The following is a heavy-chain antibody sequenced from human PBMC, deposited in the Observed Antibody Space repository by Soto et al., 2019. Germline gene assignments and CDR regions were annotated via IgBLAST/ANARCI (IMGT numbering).Heavy chain of an antibody. CDR3: ANEDYGYGMDV. Sequence: PACSMEICRASSGFTVSSYVIPWVRQAPGKGLEWVAVISYNGSNKYYADTVKGRFTISRDNSKNTLYLQMNSLRAEDTAVYYWANEDYGYGMDVWGQGTTVTVSS. CDR1: GFTVSSYV. CDR2: ISYNGSNK. J-gene: IGHJ6*02. V-gene: IGHV3-30*18.